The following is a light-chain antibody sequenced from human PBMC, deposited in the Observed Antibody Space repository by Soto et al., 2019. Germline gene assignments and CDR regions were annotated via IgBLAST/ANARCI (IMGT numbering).Light chain of an antibody. CDR3: MQSTDVPTT. V-gene: IGKV2D-29*01. J-gene: IGKJ5*01. Sequence: DFVMTQTPLSLSVTPGQPASMSCKSSQSLLHSNGETYLHWYLQKPGQPPQLLIYEVSKRFSGVPDRFSGSGSGTDFTLKISRVGAEDVGVYYCMQSTDVPTTFGQGTRLEIK. CDR1: QSLLHSNGETY. CDR2: EVS.